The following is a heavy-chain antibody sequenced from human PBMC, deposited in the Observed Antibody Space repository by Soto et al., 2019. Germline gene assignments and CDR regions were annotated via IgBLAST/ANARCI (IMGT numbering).Heavy chain of an antibody. Sequence: GGSLRLSCAASGFTFSSYAMHWVRQAPGKGLEWVSVISYDGSNKYYADSVKGRFTISRDNSKNTLYLQMNSLRAEDTALYYCARPEGGNYYDSSGYYYAGAFDIWGQGTMVTVSS. V-gene: IGHV3-30*04. CDR1: GFTFSSYA. J-gene: IGHJ3*02. CDR3: ARPEGGNYYDSSGYYYAGAFDI. D-gene: IGHD3-22*01. CDR2: ISYDGSNK.